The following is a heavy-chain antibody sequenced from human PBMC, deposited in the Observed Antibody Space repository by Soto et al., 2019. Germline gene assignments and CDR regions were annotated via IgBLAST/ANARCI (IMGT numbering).Heavy chain of an antibody. CDR1: GFSFSGYG. CDR2: ISSSGSLI. V-gene: IGHV3-48*03. CDR3: ATTVTTVDY. J-gene: IGHJ4*02. Sequence: GGSLRLSCAASGFSFSGYGMSWVRQAPGKGLEWISYISSSGSLIYYADSLKGRFTISRDNAKNSLYLQMNSLRAEDTAVYYCATTVTTVDYWGQGTLVTVSS. D-gene: IGHD4-17*01.